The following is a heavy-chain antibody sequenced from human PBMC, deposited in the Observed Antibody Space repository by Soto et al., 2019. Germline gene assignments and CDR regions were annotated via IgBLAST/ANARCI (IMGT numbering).Heavy chain of an antibody. CDR2: IYPGDSDT. V-gene: IGHV5-51*01. J-gene: IGHJ3*02. Sequence: RGESLKISCKGSGYSFTSYWIGWARQMPGKGLEWMGIIYPGDSDTRYSPSFQGQVTISADKSISTAYLQWSSLKASDTAMYYCAIRRGDFWSGPGAFDIWGQGTMVTVSS. CDR3: AIRRGDFWSGPGAFDI. D-gene: IGHD3-3*01. CDR1: GYSFTSYW.